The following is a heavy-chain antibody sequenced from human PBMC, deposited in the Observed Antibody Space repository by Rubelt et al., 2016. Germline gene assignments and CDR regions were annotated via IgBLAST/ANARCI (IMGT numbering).Heavy chain of an antibody. V-gene: IGHV4-39*01. CDR3: ARARDYSSPDFGF. D-gene: IGHD6-13*01. CDR1: RGSISSNNYY. J-gene: IGHJ4*02. CDR2: IYYTGSA. Sequence: QLQLQESGPRLVKPSETLSLTCTVSRGSISSNNYYWGWIRQPPGKELEWIGSIYYTGSAYYNPSLKSRVAISVDTSNNQFSLRLTSATVEDTAVYYWARARDYSSPDFGFWGQGILVTVSS.